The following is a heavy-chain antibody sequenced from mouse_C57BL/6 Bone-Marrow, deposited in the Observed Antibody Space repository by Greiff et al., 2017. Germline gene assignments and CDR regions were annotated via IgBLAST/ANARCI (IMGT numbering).Heavy chain of an antibody. J-gene: IGHJ3*01. CDR3: AREGLGAWFAY. V-gene: IGHV1-69*01. D-gene: IGHD2-4*01. CDR2: IDPSDSYT. CDR1: GYTFTSYW. Sequence: QVQLQQPGAELVMPGASVKLSCKASGYTFTSYWMHWVKQRPGQGLEWIGEIDPSDSYTNYNQKFKGKSTLTVDKSSSTAYMQLSSLTSEDSAVYYCAREGLGAWFAYWGQGTLVTVSA.